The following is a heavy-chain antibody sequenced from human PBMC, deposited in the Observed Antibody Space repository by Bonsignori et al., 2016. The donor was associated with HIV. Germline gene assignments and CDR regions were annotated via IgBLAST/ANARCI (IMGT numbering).Heavy chain of an antibody. V-gene: IGHV3-30-3*01. CDR3: ARVKMAPRAFDI. Sequence: VRQAPGKGLEWVAVISSDGSIKNYADSVKGRFTFSRDNSKNTLYLQMNSLRAEDTAVYYCARVKMAPRAFDIWGQGTLVTVSS. CDR2: ISSDGSIK. J-gene: IGHJ3*02. D-gene: IGHD5-24*01.